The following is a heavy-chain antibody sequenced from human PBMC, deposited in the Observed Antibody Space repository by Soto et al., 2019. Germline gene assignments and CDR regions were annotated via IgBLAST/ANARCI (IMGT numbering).Heavy chain of an antibody. J-gene: IGHJ4*02. D-gene: IGHD3-10*01. CDR3: ARDLDISGSYYTDY. Sequence: QVQLVQSEVEVKKPGASVKVSCKASGYTFTAAGISWVRQAPGQEVEWMGWISVYNGNTKYAQKFQGRVTMSTDTSTSTAYMELRSLTSDDTAVYYCARDLDISGSYYTDYWGQGTLVTVSA. V-gene: IGHV1-18*01. CDR2: ISVYNGNT. CDR1: GYTFTAAG.